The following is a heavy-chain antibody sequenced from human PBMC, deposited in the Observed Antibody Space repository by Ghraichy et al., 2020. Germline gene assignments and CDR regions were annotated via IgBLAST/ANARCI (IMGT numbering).Heavy chain of an antibody. J-gene: IGHJ4*02. CDR2: IYSRGNT. CDR1: GGSISSSSYF. CDR3: ARISPSFVGVTCARVCTDLDS. V-gene: IGHV4-39*01. Sequence: SETLSLTCTVSGGSISSSSYFWGWLRQPPGKGLEWIGSIYSRGNTYYNPPLKSRVTISVDMSKNQFSLKLSSVTAADTAVYYCARISPSFVGVTCARVCTDLDSWGQGTLVTVSS. D-gene: IGHD3-16*01.